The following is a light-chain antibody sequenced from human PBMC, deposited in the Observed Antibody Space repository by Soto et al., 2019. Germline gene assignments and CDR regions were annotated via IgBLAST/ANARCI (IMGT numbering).Light chain of an antibody. V-gene: IGLV2-11*01. CDR1: SSDVGGYNY. CDR2: DVS. J-gene: IGLJ1*01. CDR3: CSYAGSYTFPFV. Sequence: QSALIQPRSVSGSPGQSVTISCTGTSSDVGGYNYVSWYQQHPGKAPKLMIYDVSKRPSGVPDRFSGSKSGNTASLTISGLQAEDEADYYCCSYAGSYTFPFVFGTGTKLTVL.